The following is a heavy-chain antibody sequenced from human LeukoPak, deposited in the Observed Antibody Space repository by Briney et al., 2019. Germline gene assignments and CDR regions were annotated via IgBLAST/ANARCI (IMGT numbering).Heavy chain of an antibody. D-gene: IGHD1-26*01. Sequence: GGSLRLSCAASGFTFSSYSMNWVRQAPGKGLEWVSSISSSSSYIYYADSVKGRFTISRDNSKNTLYLQMDSLRAEDTAVYYCARDSVGAGYSDYWGPGTLVTVSS. V-gene: IGHV3-21*04. CDR2: ISSSSSYI. J-gene: IGHJ4*02. CDR1: GFTFSSYS. CDR3: ARDSVGAGYSDY.